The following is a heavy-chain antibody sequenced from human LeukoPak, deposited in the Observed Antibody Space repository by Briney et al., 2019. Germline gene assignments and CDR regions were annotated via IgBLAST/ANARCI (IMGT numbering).Heavy chain of an antibody. D-gene: IGHD3-10*01. CDR2: INPSGGST. CDR3: AREIRPYYYGSGSYYTILDY. Sequence: ASVKVSCKASGYTFTSYYMHWVRQAPGQGLEWMGIINPSGGSTSYAQKFQGRVTMTRDMSTSTVYMELSSLRSEDTAVYYCAREIRPYYYGSGSYYTILDYWGQGTLVTVSS. J-gene: IGHJ4*02. V-gene: IGHV1-46*01. CDR1: GYTFTSYY.